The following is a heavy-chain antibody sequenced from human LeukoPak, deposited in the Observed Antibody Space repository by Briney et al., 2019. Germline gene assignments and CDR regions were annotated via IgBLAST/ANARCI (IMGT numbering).Heavy chain of an antibody. CDR1: GFTFSSYS. V-gene: IGHV3-21*01. Sequence: GGSLRLSCAASGFTFSSYSMNWVRQAPGKGVEWVSSISSSSSYIYYADSVKGRFTISRDNAKNSLYLQMNSLRAEDTAVYYCARGPDIVVVVNNWFDPWGQGTLVTVSS. J-gene: IGHJ5*02. CDR2: ISSSSSYI. D-gene: IGHD2-15*01. CDR3: ARGPDIVVVVNNWFDP.